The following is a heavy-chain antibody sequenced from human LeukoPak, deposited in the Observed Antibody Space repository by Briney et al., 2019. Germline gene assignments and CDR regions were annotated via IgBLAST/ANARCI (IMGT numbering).Heavy chain of an antibody. CDR3: ARATYYDSSGGFDY. D-gene: IGHD3-22*01. V-gene: IGHV1-2*02. J-gene: IGHJ4*02. Sequence: ASVKVSCKASGYTFTSYYMHWVRQAPGQGLEWMGWINPNSGGTNYAQKFQGRVTMTRDTSISTAYMELSRLRSDDTAVYYCARATYYDSSGGFDYWGQGTLVTVSS. CDR1: GYTFTSYY. CDR2: INPNSGGT.